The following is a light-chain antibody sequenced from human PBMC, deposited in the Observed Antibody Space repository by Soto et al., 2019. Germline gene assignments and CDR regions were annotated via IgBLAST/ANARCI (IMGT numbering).Light chain of an antibody. V-gene: IGKV3-11*02. CDR1: ESVVRY. CDR2: DAS. J-gene: IGKJ4*01. Sequence: EIVLTQSPVTLSLSPGDTATLSCRASESVVRYLAWYQQKPGQAPRLLIYDASKRATGIPVRFSGSGYGRDFTLTISSLEPEDFAVYYCQQRSNWPLTFGGGTKVEIK. CDR3: QQRSNWPLT.